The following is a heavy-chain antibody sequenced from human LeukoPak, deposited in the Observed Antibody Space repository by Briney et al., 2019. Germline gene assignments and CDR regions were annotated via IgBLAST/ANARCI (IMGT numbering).Heavy chain of an antibody. D-gene: IGHD3-22*01. Sequence: SVKVSCKASGGTFSSYAISWVRQAPGQGLEWMGRIIPILGIANYAQKFQGRVTITADKSTSTACMELSSLRSEDTAVYYCASHPGDYYDSSGYPDYWGQGTLVTVSS. CDR2: IIPILGIA. CDR3: ASHPGDYYDSSGYPDY. CDR1: GGTFSSYA. J-gene: IGHJ4*02. V-gene: IGHV1-69*04.